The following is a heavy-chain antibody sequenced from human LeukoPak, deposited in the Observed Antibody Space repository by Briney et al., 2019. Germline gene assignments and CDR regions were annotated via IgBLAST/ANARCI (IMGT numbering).Heavy chain of an antibody. J-gene: IGHJ6*03. V-gene: IGHV1-69*05. CDR1: GGTFSSYA. D-gene: IGHD6-13*01. Sequence: ASVKVSCKASGGTFSSYAISWVRQAPGQGLEWMGGIIPIFGTANYAQKFQGRVTITTDESTSTAYMELSSLRSEDTAVYYCARARIAAAGFRYYYMDVWGKGTTVTVSS. CDR3: ARARIAAAGFRYYYMDV. CDR2: IIPIFGTA.